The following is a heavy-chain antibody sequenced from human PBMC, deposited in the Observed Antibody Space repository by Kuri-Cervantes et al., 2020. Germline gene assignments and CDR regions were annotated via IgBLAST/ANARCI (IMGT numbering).Heavy chain of an antibody. D-gene: IGHD6-19*01. CDR2: IYYSGST. J-gene: IGHJ4*02. CDR1: GGSISSYY. V-gene: IGHV4-59*01. CDR3: ARDVGSGWIDY. Sequence: SETLSLTCTVSGGSISSYYWSWIRQPPGKGLEWIGYIYYSGSTNYNPSLKSRVTISVDTSKNQFSLKLSSVTAADTAVYYCARDVGSGWIDYWGQGTLVTVSS.